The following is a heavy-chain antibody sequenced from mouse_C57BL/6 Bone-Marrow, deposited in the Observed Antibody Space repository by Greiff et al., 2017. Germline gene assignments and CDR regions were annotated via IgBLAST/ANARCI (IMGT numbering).Heavy chain of an antibody. CDR3: AWYYDYDERVGYAMDY. D-gene: IGHD2-4*01. J-gene: IGHJ4*01. CDR2: IYPRSGNT. V-gene: IGHV1-81*01. Sequence: QVQLQQSGAELARPGASVKLSCKASGYTFTSCGISWVKQRTGQGLEWIGEIYPRSGNTYYNEKFKGKATLTADKSSSTAYMELRSITSEDSAVYFCAWYYDYDERVGYAMDYWGQGTSVTVSS. CDR1: GYTFTSCG.